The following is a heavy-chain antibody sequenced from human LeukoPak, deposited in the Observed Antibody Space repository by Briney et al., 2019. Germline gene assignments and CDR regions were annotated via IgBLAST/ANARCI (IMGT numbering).Heavy chain of an antibody. V-gene: IGHV4-38-2*02. CDR1: GYSIRSGYY. Sequence: SSETLSLTCTVSGYSIRSGYYWGWIRQSPGKGLEWIGSIYHSGSTYYNPSLRRRVTISVDTSGTSKNQFSLKLSSVTAADTAVYYCARVYYDSSGTYYFDYWGQGTLVTVSS. CDR2: IYHSGST. D-gene: IGHD3-22*01. CDR3: ARVYYDSSGTYYFDY. J-gene: IGHJ4*02.